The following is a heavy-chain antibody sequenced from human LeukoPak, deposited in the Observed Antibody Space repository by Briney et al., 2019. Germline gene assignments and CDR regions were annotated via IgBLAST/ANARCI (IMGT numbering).Heavy chain of an antibody. V-gene: IGHV3-9*01. Sequence: GGSLRLSCAASGFTFHDYAMHWVRQAPGKGLEWVSGLSWNAANIGYAESVRGRFTISRDNAGNSLYLQMNSLRPEDTALYYCARDRHGYFDYWGQGTLVTVSS. CDR2: LSWNAANI. J-gene: IGHJ4*02. CDR3: ARDRHGYFDY. D-gene: IGHD6-13*01. CDR1: GFTFHDYA.